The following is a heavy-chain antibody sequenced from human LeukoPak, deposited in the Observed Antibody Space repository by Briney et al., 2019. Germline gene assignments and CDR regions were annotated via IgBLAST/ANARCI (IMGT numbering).Heavy chain of an antibody. Sequence: PSETLSLTCTVSDASISSASYYWGWIRQPPGKGLEWIGSIYYSGSTYYNPPLKSRATMSVDTSKNQFSLKLSSVTAADTAVYYCASLRDYSYNYMDVWGKGTTVTISS. CDR3: ASLRDYSYNYMDV. J-gene: IGHJ6*03. CDR1: DASISSASYY. V-gene: IGHV4-39*01. CDR2: IYYSGST.